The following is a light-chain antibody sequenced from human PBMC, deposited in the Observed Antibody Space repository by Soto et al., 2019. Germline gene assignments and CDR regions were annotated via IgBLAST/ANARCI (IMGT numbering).Light chain of an antibody. J-gene: IGKJ5*01. CDR1: QTLSPNY. Sequence: DIVLAQSPGTLSLSPGERATLSCRASQTLSPNYLAWCQQKPGHPPRLLIYGSSKRATGIPDRFSGSGSGTDFTLTISRLEPADFAVYFCHHYGTSPTFGQGTRLEIK. CDR3: HHYGTSPT. V-gene: IGKV3-20*01. CDR2: GSS.